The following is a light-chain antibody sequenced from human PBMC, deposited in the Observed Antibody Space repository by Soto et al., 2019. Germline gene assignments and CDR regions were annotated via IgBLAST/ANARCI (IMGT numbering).Light chain of an antibody. Sequence: QSVLTQPASVSGSPGQSITISCTGTSXDVGSYNLVSWYQQHPGKAPKLMIYEDSKRPSGVSNRFSGSKSGNTASLTISGLQAEDETDYYCCSYAGSGTYVFGTGTKVTVL. CDR1: SXDVGSYNL. V-gene: IGLV2-23*01. J-gene: IGLJ1*01. CDR2: EDS. CDR3: CSYAGSGTYV.